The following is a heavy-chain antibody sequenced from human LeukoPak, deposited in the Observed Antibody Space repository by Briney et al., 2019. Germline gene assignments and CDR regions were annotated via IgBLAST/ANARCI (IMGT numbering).Heavy chain of an antibody. CDR3: ANRGVIDFLTGYYYYFDY. V-gene: IGHV3-23*01. D-gene: IGHD3-9*01. J-gene: IGHJ4*02. CDR2: ISGSGGST. Sequence: PGGSLRLSCAASGFTFSSYAMSWVRQAPGKGLEWVSTISGSGGSTYYADSVKGRFTISRDNSKNTLYLQMNSLRPEDTAVYFCANRGVIDFLTGYYYYFDYWGQGTLVSVSS. CDR1: GFTFSSYA.